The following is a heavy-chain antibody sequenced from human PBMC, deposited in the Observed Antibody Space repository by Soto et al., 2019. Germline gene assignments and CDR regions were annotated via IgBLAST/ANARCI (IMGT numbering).Heavy chain of an antibody. D-gene: IGHD3-10*01. J-gene: IGHJ6*02. Sequence: GGSLRLSGLDSGFTFSDYAMTWVRHVPGRGLEWVASLDGAGGSTYYADSVRGRFTISRDNSQNTLFLQMKRLTVDDTAIYYCAAPRDEYGSGVSWFTYGMDIWGQGTTVTVSS. CDR1: GFTFSDYA. V-gene: IGHV3-23*01. CDR2: LDGAGGST. CDR3: AAPRDEYGSGVSWFTYGMDI.